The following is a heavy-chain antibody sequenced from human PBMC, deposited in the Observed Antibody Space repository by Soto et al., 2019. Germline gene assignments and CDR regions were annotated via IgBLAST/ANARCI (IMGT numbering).Heavy chain of an antibody. Sequence: QVQLLQSGAEVKKPGASVKVSCKASGYTFTNHGISWVRQAPGQGLEWLGWISGHNGNTKYAQRLQGRVTMTTDTSTSTAYMELRSLKSDDTAVYYCARDLYPLAYYFDYWGQGTLVTVSS. V-gene: IGHV1-18*01. CDR2: ISGHNGNT. CDR3: ARDLYPLAYYFDY. CDR1: GYTFTNHG. J-gene: IGHJ4*02.